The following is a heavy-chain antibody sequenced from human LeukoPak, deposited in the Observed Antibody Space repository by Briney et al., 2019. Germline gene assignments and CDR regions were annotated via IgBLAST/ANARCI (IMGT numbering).Heavy chain of an antibody. CDR2: INVVNGAI. CDR3: VSFYETY. J-gene: IGHJ4*02. D-gene: IGHD2/OR15-2a*01. V-gene: IGHV3-48*04. Sequence: GGSLRLSCATSGFTLRYYQMNWVRQAPGKGLEWVSYINVVNGAIYYADSVKGRFTISKDNAKNTVYLQMNSQRAEDTAVYYCVSFYETYWGRGTLVTVSS. CDR1: GFTLRYYQ.